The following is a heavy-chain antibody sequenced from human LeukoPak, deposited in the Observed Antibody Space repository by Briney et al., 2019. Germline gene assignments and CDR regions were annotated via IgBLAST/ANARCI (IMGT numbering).Heavy chain of an antibody. CDR3: AKGPDSSGYHYYVDY. V-gene: IGHV3-30*18. D-gene: IGHD3-22*01. J-gene: IGHJ4*02. Sequence: PGGSLRLSCTASGFTFSIYGMHWVRQAPGKGLEWVAVISYDGSNKYYADSVKGRFTISRDNSKNTLYLQMNSLRAEDTAVYYCAKGPDSSGYHYYVDYWGRGTLVTVSS. CDR2: ISYDGSNK. CDR1: GFTFSIYG.